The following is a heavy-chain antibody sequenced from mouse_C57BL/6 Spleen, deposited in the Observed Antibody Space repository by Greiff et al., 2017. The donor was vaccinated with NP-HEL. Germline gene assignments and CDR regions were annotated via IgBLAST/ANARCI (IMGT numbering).Heavy chain of an antibody. CDR1: GFNIKDYY. Sequence: EVQVVESGAELVKPGASVKLSCTASGFNIKDYYMHWVKQRTEQGLEWIGRIDPEDGETKYAPKFQGKATITADTSSNTAYLQLSSLTSEDTAVYYCARWTAQGYWYFDVWGTGTTVTVSS. CDR3: ARWTAQGYWYFDV. J-gene: IGHJ1*03. V-gene: IGHV14-2*01. CDR2: IDPEDGET. D-gene: IGHD3-2*02.